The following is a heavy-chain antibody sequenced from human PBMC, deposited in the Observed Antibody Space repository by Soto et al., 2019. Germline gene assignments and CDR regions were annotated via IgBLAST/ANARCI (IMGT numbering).Heavy chain of an antibody. V-gene: IGHV3-33*06. CDR3: AKEIKPSGMDV. CDR1: GFTFSRYA. J-gene: IGHJ6*02. CDR2: IWYDGSVK. Sequence: GGSLRLSCSASGFTFSRYAMHWVRQAPGKGLEWVAVIWYDGSVKYYADSVKGRFTVSRDNSKSPLYLQMNSLRADDTAVYYCAKEIKPSGMDVWGQGTTVTVSS.